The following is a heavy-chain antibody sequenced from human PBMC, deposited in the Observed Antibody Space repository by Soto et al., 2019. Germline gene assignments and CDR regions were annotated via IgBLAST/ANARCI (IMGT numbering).Heavy chain of an antibody. Sequence: QLQLQESGPGLVKPSETLSLTCTVSGGSIRSSSYSWGWIRQPPGKGLEWIGSIYYNEDTYYNPSLKSRVTISVDTSKNRFSLELSSVTAADTAVYYCARHPLYSNSDYYYYMDVWGKGTSVTVSS. CDR1: GGSIRSSSYS. CDR3: ARHPLYSNSDYYYYMDV. CDR2: IYYNEDT. J-gene: IGHJ6*03. D-gene: IGHD4-4*01. V-gene: IGHV4-39*01.